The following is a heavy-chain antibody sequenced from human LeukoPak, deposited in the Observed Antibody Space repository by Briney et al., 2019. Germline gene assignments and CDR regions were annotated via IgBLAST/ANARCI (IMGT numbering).Heavy chain of an antibody. CDR1: GFTFSSYT. CDR2: ISGSGHNI. Sequence: PGGSLRLSCAASGFTFSSYTMSWVRQAPGKGLEWVSSISGSGHNIQDADSVRGRFTISRDNSKNTLYLQTNSLRAEDTAVYYCAKDQVREDYYYYYGMDVWGQGTTVTVSS. D-gene: IGHD2-2*01. J-gene: IGHJ6*02. V-gene: IGHV3-23*01. CDR3: AKDQVREDYYYYYGMDV.